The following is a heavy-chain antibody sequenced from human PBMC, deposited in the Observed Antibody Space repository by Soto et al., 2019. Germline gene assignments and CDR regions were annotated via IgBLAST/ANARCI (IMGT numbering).Heavy chain of an antibody. CDR3: ARHRGYYDILTGYYTELNFDY. Sequence: LTCTVSGGSISSSSYYWGWIRQPPRKGLVWIGSIYYSGTTYYNPSLKSRVTISVDTSKNQFSLKLSSVTAADTAVYYCARHRGYYDILTGYYTELNFDYWGQGTLVTVSS. CDR2: IYYSGTT. J-gene: IGHJ4*02. D-gene: IGHD3-9*01. V-gene: IGHV4-39*01. CDR1: GGSISSSSYY.